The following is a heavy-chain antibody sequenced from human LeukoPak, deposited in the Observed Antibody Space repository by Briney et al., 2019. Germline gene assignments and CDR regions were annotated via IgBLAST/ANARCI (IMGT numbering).Heavy chain of an antibody. V-gene: IGHV1-2*02. CDR1: GFTFTGYY. D-gene: IGHD6-19*01. CDR2: INPKRGDT. CDR3: ARDWGMVAGTAGDY. J-gene: IGHJ4*02. Sequence: GASVKVSRKTSGFTFTGYYIHWLRQAPGQGLEWMGWINPKRGDTNYAPKFQGRVTMTRDTSIRTAYMDLSSLRSDDTAVYYCARDWGMVAGTAGDYWGQGTLVTVSS.